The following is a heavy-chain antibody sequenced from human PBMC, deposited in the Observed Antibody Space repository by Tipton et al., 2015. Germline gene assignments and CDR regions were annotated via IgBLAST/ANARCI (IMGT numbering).Heavy chain of an antibody. V-gene: IGHV3-30*18. Sequence: SLRLSCAASGFTFSSYGMHWVRQAPGKGLEWVAVISYDGSDKYYADSVKGRFTISRDNSRNTLYLQMNSLRVEDTAVYYCANIPTPYYGVLTGHYKKYYYYDMDVWGQGTTVTVSS. CDR1: GFTFSSYG. CDR3: ANIPTPYYGVLTGHYKKYYYYDMDV. CDR2: ISYDGSDK. D-gene: IGHD3-9*01. J-gene: IGHJ6*02.